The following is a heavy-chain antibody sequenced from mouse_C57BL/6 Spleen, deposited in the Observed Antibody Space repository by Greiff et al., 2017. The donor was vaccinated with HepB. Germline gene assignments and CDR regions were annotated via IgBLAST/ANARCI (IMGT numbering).Heavy chain of an antibody. V-gene: IGHV1-80*01. CDR1: GYAFSSYW. CDR3: ARGGNPDAWFAY. J-gene: IGHJ3*01. CDR2: IYPGDGDT. Sequence: QVQLQQSGAELVKPGASVKISCKASGYAFSSYWMNWVKQRPGKGLEWIGQIYPGDGDTNYNGKFKGKATLTADKSSSTAYMQLSSLTSEYSSVYFCARGGNPDAWFAYWGQGTLVTVSA.